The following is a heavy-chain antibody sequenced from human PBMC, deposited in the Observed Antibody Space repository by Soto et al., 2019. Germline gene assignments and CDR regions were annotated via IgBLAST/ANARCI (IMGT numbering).Heavy chain of an antibody. CDR3: ARDQDVVATISSYYYYGMDV. Sequence: ASVKVSCKASGYTFTSYYMHWVRQAPGQGLEWMGIINPSGGSTSYAQKFQGRVTMTRDTSTSTVYMELSSLRSEDTAVYYCARDQDVVATISSYYYYGMDVWGQGTTVTVSS. D-gene: IGHD5-12*01. CDR1: GYTFTSYY. V-gene: IGHV1-46*01. CDR2: INPSGGST. J-gene: IGHJ6*02.